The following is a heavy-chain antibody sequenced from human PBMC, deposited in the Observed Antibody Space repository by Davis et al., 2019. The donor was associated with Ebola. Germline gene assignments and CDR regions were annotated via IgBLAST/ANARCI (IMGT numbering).Heavy chain of an antibody. CDR2: IYYSGST. CDR3: ARDRPSDYDSSGYYDY. Sequence: PGGSLRLSCTVSGGSISSGGYYWSWIRQHPGKGLEWIGYIYYSGSTYYNPSLKSRVTISVDTSKNQFSLKLSSVTAADTAVYYCARDRPSDYDSSGYYDYWGQGTLVTVSS. CDR1: GGSISSGGYY. V-gene: IGHV4-61*08. J-gene: IGHJ4*02. D-gene: IGHD3-22*01.